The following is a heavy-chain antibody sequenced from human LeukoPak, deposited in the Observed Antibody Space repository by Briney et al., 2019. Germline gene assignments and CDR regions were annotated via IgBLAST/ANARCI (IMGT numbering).Heavy chain of an antibody. Sequence: ASVKVSCKASGYTFTNYGIHWVRQAPGQGLEWMGWISTNSDNTNYAQKIQGRVTMTTDTSTSTAYMEPRSLRSDDTAVYYCARVEQQLEYYYYYYYMDVWGKGTTVTISS. V-gene: IGHV1-18*01. CDR3: ARVEQQLEYYYYYYYMDV. D-gene: IGHD6-13*01. J-gene: IGHJ6*03. CDR2: ISTNSDNT. CDR1: GYTFTNYG.